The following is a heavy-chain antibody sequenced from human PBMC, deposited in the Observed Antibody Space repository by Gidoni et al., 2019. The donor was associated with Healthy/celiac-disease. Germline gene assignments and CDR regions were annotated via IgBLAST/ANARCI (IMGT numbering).Heavy chain of an antibody. CDR3: AREGDGYKSRGFDY. J-gene: IGHJ4*02. V-gene: IGHV3-33*01. D-gene: IGHD5-12*01. CDR1: GFTFSSYG. Sequence: QVQLVESGGGVVQPGRSLRLSCAASGFTFSSYGMHGVRQAPGKGLGWVAVIWYDGSNKYYADSVKGRFTISRDNSKNTLYLQMNSLRAEDTAVYYCAREGDGYKSRGFDYWGQGTLVTVSS. CDR2: IWYDGSNK.